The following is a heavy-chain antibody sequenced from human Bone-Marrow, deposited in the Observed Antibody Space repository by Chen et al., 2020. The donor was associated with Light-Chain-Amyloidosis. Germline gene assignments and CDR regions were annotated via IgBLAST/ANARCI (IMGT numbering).Heavy chain of an antibody. Sequence: EVQLVESGGGLLQRGGSLRLSCAASGFAFSSYAMSWVRQAPGKGLGWVSTISGSGGSRYYGASVKVRFTISRDNSKNALLLQMNSLRAEDTAVYYCAKDISYDDILPGYPADAFDIWGQGTMVTVSS. CDR1: GFAFSSYA. J-gene: IGHJ3*02. CDR3: AKDISYDDILPGYPADAFDI. D-gene: IGHD3-9*01. CDR2: ISGSGGSR. V-gene: IGHV3-23*04.